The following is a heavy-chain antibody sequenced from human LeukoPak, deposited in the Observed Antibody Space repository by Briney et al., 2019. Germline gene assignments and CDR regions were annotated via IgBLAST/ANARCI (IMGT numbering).Heavy chain of an antibody. CDR2: IYTSGST. V-gene: IGHV4-4*07. CDR3: ARERLRYFDWLPNYGMDV. D-gene: IGHD3-9*01. CDR1: GGSISSYY. J-gene: IGHJ6*02. Sequence: PSETLSLTCTVSGGSISSYYWSWIRQPAGKGLEWIGRIYTSGSTNYNPSLKSRVTISVDTSKNQFSLKLSSVTAADTAVYYCARERLRYFDWLPNYGMDVWGQGTTVTVSS.